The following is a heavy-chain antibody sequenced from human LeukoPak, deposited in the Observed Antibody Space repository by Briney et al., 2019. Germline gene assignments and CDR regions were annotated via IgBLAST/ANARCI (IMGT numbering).Heavy chain of an antibody. V-gene: IGHV4-38-2*02. CDR1: GHSISSGYY. J-gene: IGHJ3*02. CDR2: IYHSGST. CDR3: ARVGPTNDAFDI. Sequence: SETLSLTCTVSGHSISSGYYWGWIRQPPGKGLEWIGSIYHSGSTYYNPSLKSRVTISVDTSKNQFSLKLSSVTAADTAVYYCARVGPTNDAFDIWGQGTMVTVSS.